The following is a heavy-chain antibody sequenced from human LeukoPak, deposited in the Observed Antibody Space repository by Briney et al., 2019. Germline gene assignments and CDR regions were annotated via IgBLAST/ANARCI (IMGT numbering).Heavy chain of an antibody. D-gene: IGHD1-26*01. CDR2: VSSIGTTI. Sequence: GESLRLSCAASGFTFSIYEMNWVRQASGKGLEWVSYVSSIGTTIYYADSVKGRFTISRENAKNSLYLQMNSLRAEDTAVYYCARGERGDYWGQGTLVTVSS. CDR1: GFTFSIYE. V-gene: IGHV3-48*03. J-gene: IGHJ4*02. CDR3: ARGERGDY.